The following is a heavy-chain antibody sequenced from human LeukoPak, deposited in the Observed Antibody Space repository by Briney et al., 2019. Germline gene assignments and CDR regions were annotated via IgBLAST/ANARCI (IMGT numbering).Heavy chain of an antibody. CDR3: ARVEIGGYCSGGSCSRYMDV. CDR1: GYTFTDYY. V-gene: IGHV1-2*02. D-gene: IGHD2-15*01. Sequence: ASVRVSCKASGYTFTDYYMHWVRQAPGQGPEWLGWINPDSGGTNYAQKCQGRVTMTRDTSISTAYMELSRLRSDDTAVYYCARVEIGGYCSGGSCSRYMDVWGKGTTVTVSS. CDR2: INPDSGGT. J-gene: IGHJ6*03.